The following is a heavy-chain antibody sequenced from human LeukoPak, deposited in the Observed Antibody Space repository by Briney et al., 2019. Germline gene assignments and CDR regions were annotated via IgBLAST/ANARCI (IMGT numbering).Heavy chain of an antibody. CDR1: GGSFSGYY. V-gene: IGHV4-34*01. CDR3: ARRRYSNPDY. CDR2: INHSGST. D-gene: IGHD4-11*01. Sequence: SETLSLTCAVYGGSFSGYYWSWIRQPPGEGLEWIGEINHSGSTNYNPSLKSRVTISVDTSKNQFSLKLSSVTAADTAVYYCARRRYSNPDYWGQGTLVTVSS. J-gene: IGHJ4*02.